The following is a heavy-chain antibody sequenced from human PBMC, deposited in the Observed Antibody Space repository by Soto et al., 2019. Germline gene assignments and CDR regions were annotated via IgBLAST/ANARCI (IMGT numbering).Heavy chain of an antibody. CDR3: ARLFSSGWYGPGRY. CDR1: GFTFDDYG. CDR2: INWNGGST. D-gene: IGHD6-19*01. J-gene: IGHJ4*02. Sequence: EVQLVESGGGVVRPGGSLRLSCAASGFTFDDYGMSWVRQAPGKGLEWVSGINWNGGSTGDADSVKGRFTISRDNAKNSLYLQLNSLRAEDTALYYCARLFSSGWYGPGRYWRQGTLVTVSS. V-gene: IGHV3-20*04.